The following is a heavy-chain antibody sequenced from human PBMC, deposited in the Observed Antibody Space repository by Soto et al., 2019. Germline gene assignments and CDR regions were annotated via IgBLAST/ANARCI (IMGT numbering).Heavy chain of an antibody. CDR2: ISGSGGST. CDR3: AIDYDGATTGSFDY. Sequence: EVQLLESGGGLVQPGGSLRLSCAASGFTFSSNAMSWVRQAPGRGLEWVPAISGSGGSTYYADSVKGRFTISRDNSKNTLYLQMNSLRAEDTAVYYCAIDYDGATTGSFDYWGQGTLVTVSS. V-gene: IGHV3-23*01. D-gene: IGHD1-26*01. CDR1: GFTFSSNA. J-gene: IGHJ4*02.